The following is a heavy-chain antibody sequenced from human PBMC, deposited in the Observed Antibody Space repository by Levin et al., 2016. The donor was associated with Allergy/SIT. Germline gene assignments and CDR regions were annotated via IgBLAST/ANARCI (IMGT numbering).Heavy chain of an antibody. CDR2: TNPNSGKT. Sequence: ASVKVSCKVPGGTFSTYVINWVRQAPGQGLEWMGWTNPNSGKTGYAQKFQGRVTMTRNISISAVYMELSSLRSEDTAVYYCARLYSSSSGRLFDYWGQGTLVTVSS. CDR3: ARLYSSSSGRLFDY. CDR1: GGTFSTYV. D-gene: IGHD6-6*01. J-gene: IGHJ4*02. V-gene: IGHV1-8*02.